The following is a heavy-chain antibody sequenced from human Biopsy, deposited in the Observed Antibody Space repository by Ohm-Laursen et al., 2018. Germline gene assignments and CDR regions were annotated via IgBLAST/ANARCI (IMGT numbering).Heavy chain of an antibody. V-gene: IGHV3-21*04. D-gene: IGHD1-1*01. CDR1: GFDFSTYP. CDR2: LSSSSSFI. CDR3: AKGRVGNSGSLDI. Sequence: SLRLSCSASGFDFSTYPMNWVRLAPGKGLGWVSSLSSSSSFIYYADSVKGRFTISRDNSQNTLYLQMNSLRAEDTAIYYCAKGRVGNSGSLDIWGHGTMVTVSS. J-gene: IGHJ3*02.